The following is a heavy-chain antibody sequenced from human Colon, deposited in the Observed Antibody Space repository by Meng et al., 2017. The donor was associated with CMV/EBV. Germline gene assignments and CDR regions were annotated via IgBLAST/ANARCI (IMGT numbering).Heavy chain of an antibody. CDR1: GFSLGDYA. CDR3: VKGGADLKWLLFDS. V-gene: IGHV3-43D*03. D-gene: IGHD3-3*01. CDR2: IAWDGDTF. Sequence: GESLKISCAASGFSLGDYAMHWVRQAPGKGLEWVSVIAWDGDTFYYADSVKGRFTISRDVRKNSLYLDMDNVRPEDTAFYYCVKGGADLKWLLFDSWGPGTLVTVS. J-gene: IGHJ5*01.